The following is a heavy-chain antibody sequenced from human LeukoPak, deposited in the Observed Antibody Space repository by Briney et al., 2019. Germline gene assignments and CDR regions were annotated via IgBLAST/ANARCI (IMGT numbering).Heavy chain of an antibody. CDR3: ARDSIGYCSGGSCDY. J-gene: IGHJ4*02. V-gene: IGHV3-66*02. Sequence: GRSLRLSCAASGFTVSSNYMSWVRQAPGKGLEWVSVIYSGGSTYYADSVKGRFTISRDNSKNTLYLQMNSLRAEDTAVYYCARDSIGYCSGGSCDYWGQGTLVTVSS. D-gene: IGHD2-15*01. CDR2: IYSGGST. CDR1: GFTVSSNY.